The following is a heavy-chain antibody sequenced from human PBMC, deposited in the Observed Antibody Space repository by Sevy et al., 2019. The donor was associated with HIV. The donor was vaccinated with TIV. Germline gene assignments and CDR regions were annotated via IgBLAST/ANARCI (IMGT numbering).Heavy chain of an antibody. D-gene: IGHD3-9*01. V-gene: IGHV3-15*01. J-gene: IGHJ4*02. Sequence: GGSQRLSCAASGFTFSSAWMSWVRQAPGKGLEWVGRIQSKTDGGTTDYAASVKGRFTISRDESVNTLYLQMNSLTTDATAVYYCTTDTSTAYFDWLLDFDYWGQGTLVTVSS. CDR1: GFTFSSAW. CDR3: TTDTSTAYFDWLLDFDY. CDR2: IQSKTDGGTT.